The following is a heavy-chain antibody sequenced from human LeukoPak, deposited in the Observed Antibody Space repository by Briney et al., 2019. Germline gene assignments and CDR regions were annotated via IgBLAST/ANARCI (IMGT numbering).Heavy chain of an antibody. CDR3: AKDLRKGNYYPNWFDP. J-gene: IGHJ5*02. Sequence: GGSLRLSCAASGFTFSSYGMLWVRQAPGKGLVWVAFIRYDGSNKYYAVSVKGRFTISRDNSKNTLYLQMNSLRAEDTAVYYCAKDLRKGNYYPNWFDPWGQGTLVTVSS. V-gene: IGHV3-30*02. CDR2: IRYDGSNK. CDR1: GFTFSSYG. D-gene: IGHD3-22*01.